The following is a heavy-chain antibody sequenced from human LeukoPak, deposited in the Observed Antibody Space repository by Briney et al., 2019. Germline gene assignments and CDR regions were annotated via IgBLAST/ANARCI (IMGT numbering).Heavy chain of an antibody. Sequence: GGSLRLSCAAYGFTFSSYAMSWVRQAPGKGLEWVSAISGSGGSTYYADSVKGRFTISRDNSNNTLYLQMNSLRAEDTAVYCCGKDIAGYWLPTLDYWAREPGSPSPQ. D-gene: IGHD1-26*01. V-gene: IGHV3-23*01. CDR1: GFTFSSYA. CDR2: ISGSGGST. J-gene: IGHJ4*02. CDR3: GKDIAGYWLPTLDY.